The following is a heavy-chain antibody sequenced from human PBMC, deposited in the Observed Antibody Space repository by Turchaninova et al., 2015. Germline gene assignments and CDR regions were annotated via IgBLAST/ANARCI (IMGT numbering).Heavy chain of an antibody. J-gene: IGHJ4*02. CDR3: ARGHPASSSYFDY. Sequence: QVQLQQWGAGLLKPSETLSLTCPVYGGSFSGYYWVGIRQPPGKGREGIGEINHSGSTNYNPSLKSRVTISVDTSKNQFSLKLSSVTAADTAVYYCARGHPASSSYFDYWGQGTLVTVSS. CDR2: INHSGST. CDR1: GGSFSGYY. V-gene: IGHV4-34*01.